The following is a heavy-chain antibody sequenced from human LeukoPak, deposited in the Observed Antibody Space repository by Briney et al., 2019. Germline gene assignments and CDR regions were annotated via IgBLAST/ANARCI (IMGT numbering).Heavy chain of an antibody. CDR2: IRASGSST. V-gene: IGHV3-23*01. J-gene: IGHJ4*02. D-gene: IGHD6-6*01. CDR3: AKVGGSTIASRRAIDY. CDR1: GFTFSSYA. Sequence: GGSLRLSCAASGFTFSSYAMSWVRQAPEKGLEWVSAIRASGSSTYYADSVKGRFTISRDNSKNTLYLQMNSLTAEDTAVYYCAKVGGSTIASRRAIDYWGQGTLVTVSS.